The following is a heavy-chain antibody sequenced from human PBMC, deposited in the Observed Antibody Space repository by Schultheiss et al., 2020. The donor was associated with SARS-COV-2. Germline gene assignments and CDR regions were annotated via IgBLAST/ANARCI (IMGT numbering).Heavy chain of an antibody. CDR2: IYYSGST. Sequence: SETLSLTCTVSGGSISSSSYYWGWIRQPPGKGLEWIGSIYYSGSTYYNPSLKSRVTISVDTSKNQFSLKLSSVTAADTAVYYCARGPRLRYYYYGMDVWGQGTTVTVSS. CDR3: ARGPRLRYYYYGMDV. J-gene: IGHJ6*02. V-gene: IGHV4-39*07. CDR1: GGSISSSSYY.